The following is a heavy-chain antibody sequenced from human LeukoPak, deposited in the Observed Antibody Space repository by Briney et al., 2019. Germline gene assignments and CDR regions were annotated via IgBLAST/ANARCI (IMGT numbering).Heavy chain of an antibody. CDR3: AKEDCSGGSCYHPDAFDI. CDR1: GFTFSSYA. J-gene: IGHJ3*02. Sequence: GGSPRLSCAASGFTFSSYAMSWVRQAPGKGLEWVSAISGSGGSTYYADSVKGRFTISRDNSKNTLYLQMNSLRAEDTAVYYCAKEDCSGGSCYHPDAFDIWGQGTMVTVSS. V-gene: IGHV3-23*01. D-gene: IGHD2-15*01. CDR2: ISGSGGST.